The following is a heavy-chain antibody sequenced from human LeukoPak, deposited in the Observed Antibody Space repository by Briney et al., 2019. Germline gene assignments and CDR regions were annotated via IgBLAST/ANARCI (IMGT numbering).Heavy chain of an antibody. D-gene: IGHD6-19*01. CDR1: GGSFSGYY. J-gene: IGHJ4*02. V-gene: IGHV4-34*01. CDR2: INHSGST. Sequence: SETLSLTCAVYGGSFSGYYWSWIREPPGKGLEWIGEINHSGSTNYNPSLKSRVTISVDTSRNQFSLKLSSVTAADTAVYYCASETGGWSVWGQGTLVTVSS. CDR3: ASETGGWSV.